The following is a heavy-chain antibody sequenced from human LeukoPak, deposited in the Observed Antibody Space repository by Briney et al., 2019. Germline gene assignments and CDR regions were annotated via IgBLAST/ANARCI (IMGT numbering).Heavy chain of an antibody. Sequence: GGSLRLSCAASGFTVSSNYMSWVRQAPVKGLEWVSVIYSGGNTYYADSVKGRFTMSRDNSKNTLYLQMNSLRADDTAIYYCARVGSSSGWFRNWGQGTPVTVSS. CDR1: GFTVSSNY. V-gene: IGHV3-66*01. J-gene: IGHJ4*02. D-gene: IGHD6-19*01. CDR3: ARVGSSSGWFRN. CDR2: IYSGGNT.